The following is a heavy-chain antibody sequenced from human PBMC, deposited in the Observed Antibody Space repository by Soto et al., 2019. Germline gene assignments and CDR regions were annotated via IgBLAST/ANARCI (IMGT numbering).Heavy chain of an antibody. D-gene: IGHD3-3*01. J-gene: IGHJ4*02. CDR2: IRYDGSNI. V-gene: IGHV3-33*01. CDR1: GSIFSGYG. Sequence: QVQLVESGGGVVQPGRSLRLSCAASGSIFSGYGMHWVRQAPGKGLEWVAVIRYDGSNIYYAESVKGRFTISRDNSKNTLYLQMNSLRAEDTAVYYCERDGVGRTVFFGYFDYWGQGALVTVSS. CDR3: ERDGVGRTVFFGYFDY.